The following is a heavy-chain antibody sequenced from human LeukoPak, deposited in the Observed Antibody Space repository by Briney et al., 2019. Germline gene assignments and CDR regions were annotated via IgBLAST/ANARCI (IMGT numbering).Heavy chain of an antibody. Sequence: GGSLRLSCAASGFTFSSYDMHWVRQATGKGLEWVSAIGTAGDTYYPGSVKGRFTISRENAKNSLYLQMNSLRAGDTAVYYCARWGSRGTFDIWGQGTMVTVSS. V-gene: IGHV3-13*01. CDR3: ARWGSRGTFDI. D-gene: IGHD3-10*01. CDR1: GFTFSSYD. CDR2: IGTAGDT. J-gene: IGHJ3*02.